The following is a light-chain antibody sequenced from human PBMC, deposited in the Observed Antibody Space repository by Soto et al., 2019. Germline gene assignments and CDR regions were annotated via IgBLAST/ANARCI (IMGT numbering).Light chain of an antibody. J-gene: IGKJ4*01. CDR3: QRYYNTVLT. V-gene: IGKV4-1*01. Sequence: DIVMTQSPDSLAVSLGERATINCKSSQSVLSSSNNKNYLAWYQQKPGQPPKLLISWASTRESGVPDRFSGSGSGTDFTLTISSLQAQDVAVYYCQRYYNTVLTFGGGTKVQI. CDR1: QSVLSSSNNKNY. CDR2: WAS.